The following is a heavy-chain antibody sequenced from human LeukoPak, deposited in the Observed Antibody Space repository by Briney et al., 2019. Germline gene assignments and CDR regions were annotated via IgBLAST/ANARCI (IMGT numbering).Heavy chain of an antibody. V-gene: IGHV3-23*01. J-gene: IGHJ3*02. CDR1: GFTFSSYA. Sequence: PGGSLRLSCAASGFTFSSYAMSWVRQAPGKGLEWVSAISGSGGSTYYADSVKGRFTISGDNSKNTLYLQMNSLRAEDTAVYYCARDGMGAFDIWGQGTMVTVSS. CDR2: ISGSGGST. CDR3: ARDGMGAFDI. D-gene: IGHD1-26*01.